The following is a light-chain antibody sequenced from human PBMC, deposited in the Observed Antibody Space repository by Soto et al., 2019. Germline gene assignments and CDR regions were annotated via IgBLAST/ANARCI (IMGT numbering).Light chain of an antibody. CDR1: TSNIGSNT. CDR2: SHN. CDR3: AAWDDSLNGVV. J-gene: IGLJ2*01. V-gene: IGLV1-44*01. Sequence: QAVVTQPPSASRTPGQRVTISCSGSTSNIGSNTVNWYHHLPGTAPKLLIYSHNQRPSGVPDRFSGSRSGTSASLAISGLQSDDEADYYCAAWDDSLNGVVFGGGTKLTVL.